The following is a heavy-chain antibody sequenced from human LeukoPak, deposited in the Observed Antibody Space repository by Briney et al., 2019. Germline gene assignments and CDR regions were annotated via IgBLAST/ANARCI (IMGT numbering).Heavy chain of an antibody. Sequence: PAETLSLSCAVSEGSISSDAYTWIRIRQHPGKGLEWIGYIYYSGSTYYNPSLKSRVTISVDTSKNQFTLKLSSETAADTAVYYCANHFPLPIAVIYYYGLGGQGNLVTVSS. J-gene: IGHJ4*02. CDR1: EGSISSDAYT. D-gene: IGHD3-10*01. CDR2: IYYSGST. CDR3: ANHFPLPIAVIYYYGL. V-gene: IGHV4-31*11.